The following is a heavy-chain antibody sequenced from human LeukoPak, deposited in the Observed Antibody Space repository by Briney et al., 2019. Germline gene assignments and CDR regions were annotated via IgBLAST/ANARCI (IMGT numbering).Heavy chain of an antibody. CDR1: GYSFTSYG. J-gene: IGHJ5*02. CDR3: ARGAPYYDFWSGYYDYNWFDP. CDR2: ISGYNGNR. Sequence: GASVKVSCKAFGYSFTSYGISWVRQAPGQGLEWMGWISGYNGNRKYAQKLQGRVTMTTDTPTSIAYMGLRSLRSDDTAVYYCARGAPYYDFWSGYYDYNWFDPWGQGTLVTVSS. V-gene: IGHV1-18*01. D-gene: IGHD3-3*01.